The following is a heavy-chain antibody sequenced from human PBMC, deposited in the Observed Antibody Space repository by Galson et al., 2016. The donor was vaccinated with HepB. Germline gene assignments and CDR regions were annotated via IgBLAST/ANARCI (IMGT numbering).Heavy chain of an antibody. D-gene: IGHD3-10*01. CDR3: ARGGVRRGFDY. CDR1: GYTFTSYD. CDR2: MNPNSGYT. J-gene: IGHJ4*02. Sequence: SVKVSCKASGYTFTSYDINWVRQATGQGLEWMGYMNPNSGYTGSAQRFQGRVTMTRNTSISTAYMELSSLRSEDTAVYYCARGGVRRGFDYWGQGTLVTDSS. V-gene: IGHV1-8*01.